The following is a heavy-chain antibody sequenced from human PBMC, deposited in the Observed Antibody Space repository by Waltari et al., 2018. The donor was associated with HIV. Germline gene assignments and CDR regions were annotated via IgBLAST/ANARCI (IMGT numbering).Heavy chain of an antibody. V-gene: IGHV4-31*03. D-gene: IGHD5-18*01. CDR1: GASINTDGYY. CDR2: LFYSGAI. Sequence: QVQLQESGPGLVKPSQTLSLTCTVSGASINTDGYYWTWIRQQPLKGLEWIGYLFYSGAIYYNPSLKGRFTISVGTSNNQFSLKLSSVTAADTAVYYCARGSRGYSYSPLDYWGLGTLVTVSS. CDR3: ARGSRGYSYSPLDY. J-gene: IGHJ4*02.